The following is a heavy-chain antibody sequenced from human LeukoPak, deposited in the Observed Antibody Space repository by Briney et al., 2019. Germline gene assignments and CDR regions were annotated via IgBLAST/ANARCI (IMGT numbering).Heavy chain of an antibody. Sequence: ASVKVSCKASGYTFTGYYMHWVRQAPGQGLEWMGWINTNTGNPTYAQGFTGRYVFSLDTSVSTTYLQISGLTADDTAVYFCGRDPRLGIRGYTYGYIDYWGQGTLVTVSS. CDR1: GYTFTGYY. CDR3: GRDPRLGIRGYTYGYIDY. CDR2: INTNTGNP. J-gene: IGHJ4*02. V-gene: IGHV7-4-1*02. D-gene: IGHD5-18*01.